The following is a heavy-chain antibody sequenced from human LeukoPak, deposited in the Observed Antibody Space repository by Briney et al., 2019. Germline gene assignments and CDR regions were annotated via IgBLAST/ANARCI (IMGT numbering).Heavy chain of an antibody. J-gene: IGHJ4*02. CDR1: GYTLTELS. CDR3: ATDLGTAAGPSLGY. V-gene: IGHV1-24*01. CDR2: FDPEDGET. Sequence: ASVKVSCKVSGYTLTELSMHWVRQAPGKGLEWMGGFDPEDGETIYARKFQGRVTMTEDTSTDTAYMELSSLRSEDTAVYYCATDLGTAAGPSLGYWGQGTLVTVSS. D-gene: IGHD6-13*01.